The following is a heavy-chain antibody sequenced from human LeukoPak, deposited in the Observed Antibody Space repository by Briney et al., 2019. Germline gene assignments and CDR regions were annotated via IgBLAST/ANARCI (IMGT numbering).Heavy chain of an antibody. D-gene: IGHD6-25*01. CDR1: GGSISSYY. CDR2: IYYSGST. Sequence: SETLSLTCTVSGGSISSYYWSWIRRPPGKGLEWIGYIYYSGSTNYSPSLKSRVTISVDTSKNQFSLKLSSVTAADTAVYYCARGGYDAFDIWGQGTMVTVSS. J-gene: IGHJ3*02. V-gene: IGHV4-59*01. CDR3: ARGGYDAFDI.